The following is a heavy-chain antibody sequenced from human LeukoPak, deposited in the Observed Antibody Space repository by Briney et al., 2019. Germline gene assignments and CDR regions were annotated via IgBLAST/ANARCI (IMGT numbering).Heavy chain of an antibody. CDR1: GFTSSSYN. CDR2: ISSGSGSI. Sequence: GGSLRLSCAASGFTSSSYNMNWVRQAPGKGLEWVSSISSGSGSIYYADFVKGRFTVSRDNAKNTLYLQMSSLRAEDTAMYFCARVGGRGSIGGDCWGQGTLVTVSS. V-gene: IGHV3-21*01. D-gene: IGHD3-10*01. CDR3: ARVGGRGSIGGDC. J-gene: IGHJ4*02.